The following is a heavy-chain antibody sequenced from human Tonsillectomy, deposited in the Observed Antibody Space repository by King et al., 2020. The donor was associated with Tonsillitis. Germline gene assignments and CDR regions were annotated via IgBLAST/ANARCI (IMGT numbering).Heavy chain of an antibody. J-gene: IGHJ4*02. Sequence: QLVQSGGGVVQPGRSLRLSCAASGFTFSNYAMHWVCQAPGKGLEWVAIISYDGSEKYYADSVKGRFTISRDNSKNKMYVQMNSLRAEDTAVYYCARDLMSGDWNDPLGYFDYWGQGTLVTVSS. D-gene: IGHD1-1*01. CDR2: ISYDGSEK. CDR3: ARDLMSGDWNDPLGYFDY. V-gene: IGHV3-30*04. CDR1: GFTFSNYA.